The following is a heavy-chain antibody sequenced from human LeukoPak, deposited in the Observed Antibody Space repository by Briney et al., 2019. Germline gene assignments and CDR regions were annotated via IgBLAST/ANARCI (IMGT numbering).Heavy chain of an antibody. CDR2: IYTSGST. CDR3: ARAPGGTAMVTGFGYMDV. D-gene: IGHD5-18*01. J-gene: IGHJ6*03. Sequence: SETLSLTCTVSGGSLSSYYWSWIRQPPGKGLEWIGCIYTSGSTNYNPSLKSRVTISVDTSKNQFSLKLSSVTAADTAVYYCARAPGGTAMVTGFGYMDVWGKGTTVTVSS. V-gene: IGHV4-4*09. CDR1: GGSLSSYY.